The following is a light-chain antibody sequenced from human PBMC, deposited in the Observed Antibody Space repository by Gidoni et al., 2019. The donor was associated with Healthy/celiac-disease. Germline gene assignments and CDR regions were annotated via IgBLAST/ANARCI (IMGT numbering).Light chain of an antibody. CDR3: QQYNNWPPIT. CDR2: GAS. V-gene: IGKV3-15*01. CDR1: QSVSSR. Sequence: EIVMTQSPATLSVSPGERATLSCSASQSVSSRLAWYQQKHGQAPRLLIYGASTRATGIPARFSGSGSGTEFTLTISSLQSEDFAVYYCQQYNNWPPITFGQGTRLEIK. J-gene: IGKJ5*01.